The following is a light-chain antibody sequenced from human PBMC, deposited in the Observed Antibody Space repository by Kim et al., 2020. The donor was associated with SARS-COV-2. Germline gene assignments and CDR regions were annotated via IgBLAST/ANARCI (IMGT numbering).Light chain of an antibody. CDR1: QGLSGR. J-gene: IGKJ2*01. CDR2: EIS. CDR3: QQGFSFPYT. V-gene: IGKV1-12*01. Sequence: DIQMTQSPSSVSAFVGDTVTITCRATQGLSGRLAWYQQKPGMVPKLLIYEISNLQSGVPSRFSGSGFGTDFTLTISSLQAEDFATYYCQQGFSFPYTFGQGTKLEI.